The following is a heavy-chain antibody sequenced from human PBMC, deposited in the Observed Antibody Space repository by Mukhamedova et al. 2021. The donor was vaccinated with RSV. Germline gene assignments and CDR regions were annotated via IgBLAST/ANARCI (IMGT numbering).Heavy chain of an antibody. D-gene: IGHD5-18*01. CDR2: IYYSGST. CDR3: ARLKRGYSYGYSDY. Sequence: IRQPPGKGLEWIGSIYYSGSTYYNPSLKSRVTISVDTSKNQFSLKLSSVTAADTAVYYCARLKRGYSYGYSDYWGQGTLVTVSS. V-gene: IGHV4-39*01. J-gene: IGHJ4*02.